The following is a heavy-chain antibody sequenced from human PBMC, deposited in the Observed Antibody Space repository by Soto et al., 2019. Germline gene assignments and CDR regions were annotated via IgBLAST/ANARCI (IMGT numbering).Heavy chain of an antibody. CDR3: GRNIRGEYYFDY. V-gene: IGHV1-8*01. J-gene: IGHJ4*02. CDR2: MNPNSGNT. Sequence: ASVKVSCKASGYTFTSYDINWVRQATGQGLEWMGWMNPNSGNTGYAQKFQGRVTMTRNTSISTAYMELSRLRSDDTAVYYCGRNIRGEYYFDYWGQGTLVTVSS. CDR1: GYTFTSYD. D-gene: IGHD3-16*01.